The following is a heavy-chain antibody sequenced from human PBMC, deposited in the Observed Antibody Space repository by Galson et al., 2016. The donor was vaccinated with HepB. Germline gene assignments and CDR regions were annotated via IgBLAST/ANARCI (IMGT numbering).Heavy chain of an antibody. D-gene: IGHD6-19*01. CDR1: GFTFSSYG. Sequence: SLRLSCAASGFTFSSYGTNWARQAPGKGLEWVAVISYDGSKNYYADSAKGRFTISRDNSKNTLYLQMNSLRAEDMAVYYCAKDPSRLLEAGRLDSWGQGTLVTVSS. CDR2: ISYDGSKN. V-gene: IGHV3-30*18. CDR3: AKDPSRLLEAGRLDS. J-gene: IGHJ4*02.